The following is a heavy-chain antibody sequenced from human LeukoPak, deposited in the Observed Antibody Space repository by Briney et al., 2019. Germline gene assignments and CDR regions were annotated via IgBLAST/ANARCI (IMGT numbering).Heavy chain of an antibody. J-gene: IGHJ5*02. D-gene: IGHD6-19*01. V-gene: IGHV4-34*01. CDR2: INHSGST. Sequence: SETLSLTCAVYGGSFSGYYWSWIRQPQGKGLEWIGEINHSGSTNYNPSLKSRVTISVDTSKNQFSLKLSSVTAADTAVYYCARGGGYIAVAWFDPWGQGTLVTVSS. CDR1: GGSFSGYY. CDR3: ARGGGYIAVAWFDP.